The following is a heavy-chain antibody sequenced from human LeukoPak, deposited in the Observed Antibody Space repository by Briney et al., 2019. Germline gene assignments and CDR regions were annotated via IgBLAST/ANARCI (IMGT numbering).Heavy chain of an antibody. J-gene: IGHJ6*03. Sequence: PSETLSLTCTVSGGSISSYYWSWIRQPAGKGLEWIGRVYYSGSTNYNPSLKSRVTISVDTSKNQFSLKLSSVTAADTAVYYCTRGSIAYYYMDVWGKGTTVTISS. CDR2: VYYSGST. CDR3: TRGSIAYYYMDV. D-gene: IGHD3-22*01. CDR1: GGSISSYY. V-gene: IGHV4-4*07.